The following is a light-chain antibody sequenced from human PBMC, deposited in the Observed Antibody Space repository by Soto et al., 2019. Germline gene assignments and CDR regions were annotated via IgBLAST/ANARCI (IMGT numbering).Light chain of an antibody. J-gene: IGKJ1*01. V-gene: IGKV1-5*03. CDR3: QQYNSYPWT. CDR2: KAS. CDR1: QSISSW. Sequence: DIQMTQSPSTLSASVGDRVTITCRASQSISSWLAWYQQKPGKAHKVLIYKASSLESGVPSRFSGSGSGTEFTLTITSLQPDDSATYYCQQYNSYPWTFGQGTKVEIK.